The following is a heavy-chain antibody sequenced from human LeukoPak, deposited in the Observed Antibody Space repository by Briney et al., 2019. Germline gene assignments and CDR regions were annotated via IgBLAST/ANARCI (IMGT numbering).Heavy chain of an antibody. CDR1: GYTFTSYG. D-gene: IGHD3-10*01. CDR3: ARDTHYGSGSLDY. V-gene: IGHV1-3*01. J-gene: IGHJ4*02. Sequence: ASVKVSCKASGYTFTSYGISWVRQAPGQGLEWMGWINAGNGNTKYSQKFQGRVTITRDTSASTAYMELSSLRSEDTAVYYCARDTHYGSGSLDYWGQGTLVTVSS. CDR2: INAGNGNT.